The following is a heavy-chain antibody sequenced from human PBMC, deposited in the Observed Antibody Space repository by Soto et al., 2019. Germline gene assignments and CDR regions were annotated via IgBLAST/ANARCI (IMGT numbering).Heavy chain of an antibody. CDR3: ARQAAAGKYYYGMDV. V-gene: IGHV5-51*01. CDR2: IYPGDSDT. Sequence: LGESLKISCKGSGYSFTTYWIGWVRQMPGKGLECMGIIYPGDSDTRYGPSFHGQVTISADKSISTAYLQWSSLKASDTAMYYCARQAAAGKYYYGMDVWGQGTTVTVSS. CDR1: GYSFTTYW. D-gene: IGHD6-13*01. J-gene: IGHJ6*02.